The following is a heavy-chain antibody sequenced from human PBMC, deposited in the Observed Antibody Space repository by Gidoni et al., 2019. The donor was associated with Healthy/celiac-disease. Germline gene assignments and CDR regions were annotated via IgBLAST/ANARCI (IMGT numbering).Heavy chain of an antibody. J-gene: IGHJ2*01. CDR3: ARGGYDYWYFDL. D-gene: IGHD1-1*01. CDR2: SYYSGST. CDR1: GGSISSGGYY. V-gene: IGHV4-31*03. Sequence: LSLTCPFSGGSISSGGYYWSWIRQHPGKGLEWIGYSYYSGSTYYNPSLKSRVTRSVDTSKNQFSLKLSSVTAADTAVYYCARGGYDYWYFDLWGRGTLVTVSS.